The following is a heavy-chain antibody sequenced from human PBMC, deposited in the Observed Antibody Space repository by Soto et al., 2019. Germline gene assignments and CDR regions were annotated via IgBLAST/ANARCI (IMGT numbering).Heavy chain of an antibody. J-gene: IGHJ5*02. CDR3: AKVSGIAVVVGWFDP. V-gene: IGHV3-30*18. CDR2: ISYDGSNK. CDR1: GFTFSSYG. Sequence: VGSLRLSCAASGFTFSSYGMHWVRQAPGKGLEWVAVISYDGSNKYYADSVKGRFTISRDNSKNTLYLQMNSLRAEDTAVYYCAKVSGIAVVVGWFDPWGQGTLVTVSS. D-gene: IGHD6-19*01.